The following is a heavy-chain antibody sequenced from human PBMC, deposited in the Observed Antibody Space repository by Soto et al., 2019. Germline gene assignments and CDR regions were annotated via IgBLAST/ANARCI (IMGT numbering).Heavy chain of an antibody. J-gene: IGHJ4*02. Sequence: HEHLVQSGAEVKRPGASLKVSCKASGYSFTGYYIHWVRQAPGQGLAWMGWINPDSGATNYGQNFPGRVTLTSDTSLSTASMELTSLTSDDTAVYYCARVDYGTGGYPFPYFDYLGQGTLVIVSS. CDR1: GYSFTGYY. D-gene: IGHD2-8*02. CDR3: ARVDYGTGGYPFPYFDY. V-gene: IGHV1-2*02. CDR2: INPDSGAT.